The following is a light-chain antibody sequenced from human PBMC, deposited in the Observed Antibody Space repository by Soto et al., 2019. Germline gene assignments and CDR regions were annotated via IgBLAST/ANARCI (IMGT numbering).Light chain of an antibody. Sequence: QSALTQPASVSGSPGQSITISCSGTSSDVGSYDHVAWYQQFPGKTPKLMIYEVSNRPSGVSSRFSGSKSGNTDSLTISGLQDEDEADYYCISYTGSSTSYVFGSGTKVTVL. V-gene: IGLV2-14*01. J-gene: IGLJ1*01. CDR3: ISYTGSSTSYV. CDR1: SSDVGSYDH. CDR2: EVS.